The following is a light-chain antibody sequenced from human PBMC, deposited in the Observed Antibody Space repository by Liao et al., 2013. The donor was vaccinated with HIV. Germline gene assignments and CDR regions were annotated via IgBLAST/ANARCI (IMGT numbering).Light chain of an antibody. J-gene: IGLJ1*01. CDR1: NIGSKG. Sequence: SYELTQPPSVSVAPGKTATIPCGGNNIGSKGVHWYQQKPGQAPVVVIFYDTDRPSVIPERFSGSNSGNTATLTISRVEAGDEADYYCQVWDSSSDQYVFGTGTKVTVL. CDR3: QVWDSSSDQYV. CDR2: YDT. V-gene: IGLV3-21*01.